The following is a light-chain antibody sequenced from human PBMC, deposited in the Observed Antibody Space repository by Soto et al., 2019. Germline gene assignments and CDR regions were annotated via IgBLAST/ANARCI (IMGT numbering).Light chain of an antibody. CDR1: QSIRSW. CDR2: DGS. J-gene: IGKJ2*01. CDR3: QQYSAYPHT. Sequence: DIQMTQFPSTLSASVGDRVTITCRASQSIRSWLAWYQQKPGKAPKLLIYDGSSLQSGVPSGFSGSGSGTEFTLTINSLQPDDFATYYCQQYSAYPHTFGQGTKVETK. V-gene: IGKV1-5*01.